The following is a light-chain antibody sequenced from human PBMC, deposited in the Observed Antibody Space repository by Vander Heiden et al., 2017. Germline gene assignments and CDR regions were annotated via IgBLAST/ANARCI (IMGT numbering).Light chain of an antibody. J-gene: IGLJ2*01. CDR2: RNN. CDR3: ATWDGSLSGVV. CDR1: SSNIGSNY. V-gene: IGLV1-47*01. Sequence: QSVLTQTPSASGILGQSVTISRSGCSSNIGSNYVYWNQHFPVTAPKLLIYRNNQRPSGVPDRFSGSKSGTSASLAISGLRSEDEADYYCATWDGSLSGVVFGGGTKLTVL.